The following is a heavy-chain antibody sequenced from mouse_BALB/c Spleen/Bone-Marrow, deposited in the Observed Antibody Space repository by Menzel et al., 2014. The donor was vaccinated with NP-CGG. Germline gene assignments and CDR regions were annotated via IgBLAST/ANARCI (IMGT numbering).Heavy chain of an antibody. D-gene: IGHD2-4*01. Sequence: QVQLQQPGAELVRPGASVTLSCKASGYTFTDYELHWVKQTPVHGLGWIGAIDPETGGTAYNQKFKGKATLTADKSSSTAYMELRSLTSEDSAVYYCTRDGDYDWFAYWGQGTLVTVSA. J-gene: IGHJ3*01. CDR1: GYTFTDYE. CDR2: IDPETGGT. V-gene: IGHV1-15*01. CDR3: TRDGDYDWFAY.